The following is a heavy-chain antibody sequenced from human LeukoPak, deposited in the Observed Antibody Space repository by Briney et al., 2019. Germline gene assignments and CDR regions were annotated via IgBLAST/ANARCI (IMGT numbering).Heavy chain of an antibody. CDR1: GGSISSYY. J-gene: IGHJ4*02. CDR3: ARGAGLYRE. D-gene: IGHD6-19*01. CDR2: IYYSGST. V-gene: IGHV4-59*01. Sequence: SETLSLTCTVSGGSISSYYWSWIRQPPGKGLEWIGYIYYSGSTNYNPPLKSRVTISVDTSKNQFSLKLSSVTAADSAVYYCARGAGLYREWGQGTPVTVSS.